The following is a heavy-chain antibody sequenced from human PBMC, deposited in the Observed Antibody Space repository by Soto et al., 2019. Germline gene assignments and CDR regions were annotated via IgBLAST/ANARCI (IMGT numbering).Heavy chain of an antibody. D-gene: IGHD3-22*01. CDR2: IWNDGSNE. Sequence: QPVGSLRLSCEASGFNFSSYGIHWVRQAPGKGLEWVAIIWNDGSNEYYADSVKGRFTISRDNSKNTVYLQVSKLRAEDTAVYFCARDQTDSGGYSDSWGQGTLVTVSS. CDR3: ARDQTDSGGYSDS. J-gene: IGHJ4*02. CDR1: GFNFSSYG. V-gene: IGHV3-33*01.